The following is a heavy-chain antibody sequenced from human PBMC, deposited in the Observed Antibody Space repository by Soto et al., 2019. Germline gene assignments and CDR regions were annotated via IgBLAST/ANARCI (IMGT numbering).Heavy chain of an antibody. Sequence: QVQLVESGGGLVKPGGSLRLSCAASGFTFSDYYISWIRQAPGKGLEWVSYISSSGTTIYHGDSVKGRFTISRDNAKNSLFLQMNSLRAEDTAVYYCARGKSIFYGMDVWGQGTTVTVSS. V-gene: IGHV3-11*01. CDR3: ARGKSIFYGMDV. CDR1: GFTFSDYY. J-gene: IGHJ6*02. D-gene: IGHD2-15*01. CDR2: ISSSGTTI.